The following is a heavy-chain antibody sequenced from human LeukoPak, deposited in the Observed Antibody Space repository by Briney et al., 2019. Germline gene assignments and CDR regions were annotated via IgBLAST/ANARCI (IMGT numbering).Heavy chain of an antibody. J-gene: IGHJ4*02. D-gene: IGHD6-19*01. Sequence: GGSLRLSCAASGFTFSSYSMNWVRQAPGKGLEWVSSISSSSSYIYYADSVMGRLSISRDNAKNSLYLQMDGLRVEDTAIYYCASAVASYYFDHWGQGTLVTVSS. V-gene: IGHV3-21*01. CDR1: GFTFSSYS. CDR3: ASAVASYYFDH. CDR2: ISSSSSYI.